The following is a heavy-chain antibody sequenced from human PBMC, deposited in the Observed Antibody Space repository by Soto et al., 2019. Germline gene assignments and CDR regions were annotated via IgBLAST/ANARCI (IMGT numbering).Heavy chain of an antibody. V-gene: IGHV3-53*01. CDR3: ATSYGDYDDYYYYYGMDV. CDR2: IYSGGST. Sequence: GGSLRLSCAASGFTVSSNYMSWVRQAPGKGLEWVSVIYSGGSTYYADSVKGRFTISRDNSKNTLYLQMNSLRAEDTAVYYCATSYGDYDDYYYYYGMDVWGQGTTVTVSS. J-gene: IGHJ6*02. CDR1: GFTVSSNY. D-gene: IGHD4-17*01.